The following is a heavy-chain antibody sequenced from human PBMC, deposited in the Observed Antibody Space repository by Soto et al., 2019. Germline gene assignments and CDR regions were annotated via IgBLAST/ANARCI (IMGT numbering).Heavy chain of an antibody. CDR2: IIPIFGTA. CDR1: GGTFSSYP. Sequence: QVQLVHSGAEVKKPGSSVTVSCKASGGTFSSYPISWVRQAPGHSLQWVGGIIPIFGTANYAHKFQGRGSITADESTSTAYIILNSLRFEDTAVYYCARISYDVVQNSCDTGRQGTIVAVSS. CDR3: ARISYDVVQNSCDT. J-gene: IGHJ5*02. D-gene: IGHD3-10*02. V-gene: IGHV1-69*01.